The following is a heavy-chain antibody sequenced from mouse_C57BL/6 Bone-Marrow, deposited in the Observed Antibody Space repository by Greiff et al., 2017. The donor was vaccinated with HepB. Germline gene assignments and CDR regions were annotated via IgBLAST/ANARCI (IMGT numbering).Heavy chain of an antibody. CDR1: GYTFTSYW. V-gene: IGHV1-59*01. CDR3: ARMGEDYFDY. Sequence: VPLQQPGAELVRPGTSVKLSCKASGYTFTSYWMHWVKQRPGQGLEWIGVIDPSDSYTNYNQKFKGKATLTLDTSSSTAYMQLSSLTSEDSAVYYCARMGEDYFDYWGQGTTLTVSS. J-gene: IGHJ2*01. D-gene: IGHD2-3*01. CDR2: IDPSDSYT.